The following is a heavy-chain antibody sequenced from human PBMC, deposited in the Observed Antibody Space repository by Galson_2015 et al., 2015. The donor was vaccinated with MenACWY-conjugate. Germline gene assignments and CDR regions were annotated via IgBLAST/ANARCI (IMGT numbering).Heavy chain of an antibody. Sequence: SLRLSCAASGFDFSNSWMTWVRQAPGKGLEWVANIKRDGSVSYYVDSVTGRFIISRDNAKNSLYLQMNSLTADDTAVYYCARDSSPKYGSYWYDGFDIWGQGTMVIVSA. CDR3: ARDSSPKYGSYWYDGFDI. V-gene: IGHV3-7*03. D-gene: IGHD6-19*01. CDR2: IKRDGSVS. CDR1: GFDFSNSW. J-gene: IGHJ3*02.